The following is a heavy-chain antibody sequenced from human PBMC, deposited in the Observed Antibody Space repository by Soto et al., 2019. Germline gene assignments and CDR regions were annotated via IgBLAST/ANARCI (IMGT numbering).Heavy chain of an antibody. V-gene: IGHV4-39*01. D-gene: IGHD3-3*01. Sequence: PSETLSLTCTVSGGSISSSSYYWGWIRQPPGKGLEWIGSIYYSGSTYYNPSLKSRVTISVDTSKNQFSLKLSSVTAADTAVYYCASRLYVGGGRFLEWQNWGQGTLVTVSS. J-gene: IGHJ4*02. CDR2: IYYSGST. CDR1: GGSISSSSYY. CDR3: ASRLYVGGGRFLEWQN.